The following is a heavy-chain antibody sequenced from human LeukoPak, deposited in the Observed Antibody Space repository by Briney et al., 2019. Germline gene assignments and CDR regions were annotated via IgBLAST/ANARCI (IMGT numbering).Heavy chain of an antibody. D-gene: IGHD6-13*01. CDR2: ISYDGSNK. CDR1: GFTFSSYA. Sequence: GRSLRLSCAVSGFTFSSYAMHWVRQAPGKGLEWVAVISYDGSNKYYADSVKGRFTISRDNSKNTLYLQMNSLRAEDTAVYYCASPDSSSWTPIDYWGQGTLVTVSS. J-gene: IGHJ4*02. CDR3: ASPDSSSWTPIDY. V-gene: IGHV3-30-3*01.